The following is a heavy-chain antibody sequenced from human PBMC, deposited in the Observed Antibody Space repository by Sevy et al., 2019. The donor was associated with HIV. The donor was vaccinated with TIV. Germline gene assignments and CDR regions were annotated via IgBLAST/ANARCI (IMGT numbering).Heavy chain of an antibody. CDR1: GGTFSSYA. CDR2: IIPIFGTA. Sequence: ASVKVSCKASGGTFSSYAISWVRQAPGQGLEWMGGIIPIFGTANYAQKFEGRVTITADKSTSTAYMELSSLRSEDTAVYYCARGPGSWRKKYYYYYMDVWGKRTTVTVSS. CDR3: ARGPGSWRKKYYYYYMDV. J-gene: IGHJ6*03. D-gene: IGHD6-13*01. V-gene: IGHV1-69*06.